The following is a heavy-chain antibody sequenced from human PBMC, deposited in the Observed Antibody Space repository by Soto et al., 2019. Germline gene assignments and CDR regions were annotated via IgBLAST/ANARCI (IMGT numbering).Heavy chain of an antibody. V-gene: IGHV3-30-3*01. CDR1: RLTFSSYA. Sequence: PGGSLRLSCAASRLTFSSYALHWVRQAPGKGLEWVAVISFDGNTKFYADSVKGRFTISRDSSKNTLYLQMNSLRDEDTAVYFGPGEGGFYSNTRSYLDNWGQEAVVTVS. CDR3: PGEGGFYSNTRSYLDN. J-gene: IGHJ4*02. CDR2: ISFDGNTK. D-gene: IGHD3-10*01.